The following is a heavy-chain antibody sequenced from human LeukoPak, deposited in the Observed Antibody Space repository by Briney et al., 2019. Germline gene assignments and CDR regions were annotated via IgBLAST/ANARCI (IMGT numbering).Heavy chain of an antibody. CDR2: IRSKAYGGTT. Sequence: GGSLRLSCTASGFTFGDYAMSWVRQAPGKGLEWVGFIRSKAYGGTTEYAASVKGRFTILRDDSKSIAYLQMNSLKTEDTAVYYCTRAVPSSTSSPYYYYYMDVWGKGTTVTVSS. CDR1: GFTFGDYA. J-gene: IGHJ6*03. CDR3: TRAVPSSTSSPYYYYYMDV. V-gene: IGHV3-49*04. D-gene: IGHD2-2*01.